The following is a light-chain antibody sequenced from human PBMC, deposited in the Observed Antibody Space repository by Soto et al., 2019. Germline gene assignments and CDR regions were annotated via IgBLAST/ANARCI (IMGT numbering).Light chain of an antibody. CDR1: SSDVGGYNY. Sequence: QSVLTQPASVSGSPGQSITISCTGTSSDVGGYNYVSWYQQHPGKAPKLMIYGVSNRPSGVSNRFSGSKSGNTASLTISGLQAEDEADYYCSSYTSSSTLGVVFGGGTQLTVL. CDR3: SSYTSSSTLGVV. J-gene: IGLJ2*01. V-gene: IGLV2-14*01. CDR2: GVS.